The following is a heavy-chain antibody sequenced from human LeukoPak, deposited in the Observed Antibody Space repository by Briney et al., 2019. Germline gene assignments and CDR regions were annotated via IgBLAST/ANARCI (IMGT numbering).Heavy chain of an antibody. CDR1: GFTVSTNY. J-gene: IGHJ4*02. CDR2: FNSGGKT. Sequence: PGGSLRLSCLASGFTVSTNYMSWVRQAPGKGLERVSVFNSGGKTYYADSVKGRFTISRDTSKNTLYLQMDSLRAEDTAVYYCARGGGAYCGDDCRRTFDYWGQGTLVTVSS. CDR3: ARGGGAYCGDDCRRTFDY. V-gene: IGHV3-53*01. D-gene: IGHD2-21*02.